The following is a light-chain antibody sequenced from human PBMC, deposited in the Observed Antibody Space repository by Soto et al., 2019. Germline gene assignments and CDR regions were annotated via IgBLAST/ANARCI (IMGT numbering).Light chain of an antibody. V-gene: IGKV3-15*01. J-gene: IGKJ2*01. CDR3: QQYNDCPHT. CDR2: GAF. Sequence: EIVMTQSPATLSVSPGERVTLSGRASQSVSSNLAWYQQKPGQAPRLLIYGAFTRATGGPARFRGTGSGTEFTLTTSSLQSEDLAVYYCQQYNDCPHTFGQGTKLEIK. CDR1: QSVSSN.